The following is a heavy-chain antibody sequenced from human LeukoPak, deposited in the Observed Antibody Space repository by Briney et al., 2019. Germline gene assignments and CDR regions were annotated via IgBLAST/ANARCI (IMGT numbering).Heavy chain of an antibody. D-gene: IGHD2-8*02. CDR1: GFTFDDYG. J-gene: IGHJ4*02. Sequence: GGSLRLSCAASGFTFDDYGMSWVRQAPGKGLEWVSGINWNGGSTGYEDSVKGRFTISRDNAKNSLYLQMNSLRAEDTALYYCPRDNITYCTVSTCPFDYWGQGTLVTVSS. V-gene: IGHV3-20*04. CDR3: PRDNITYCTVSTCPFDY. CDR2: INWNGGST.